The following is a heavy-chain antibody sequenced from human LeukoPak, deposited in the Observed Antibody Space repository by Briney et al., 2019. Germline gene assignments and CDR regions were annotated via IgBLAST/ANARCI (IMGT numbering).Heavy chain of an antibody. CDR1: GFTFSSYS. V-gene: IGHV3-48*01. CDR2: ISSSSSTI. Sequence: GGSLRLSCAASGFTFSSYSMNWVRQAPGKGLEWVSYISSSSSTIYYADSVKGRFTISRDNAKNSLYLQMNSLRAEDTAVYYCARGLTVGQVKEHFDYWGQGTLVTVSS. D-gene: IGHD4-23*01. J-gene: IGHJ4*02. CDR3: ARGLTVGQVKEHFDY.